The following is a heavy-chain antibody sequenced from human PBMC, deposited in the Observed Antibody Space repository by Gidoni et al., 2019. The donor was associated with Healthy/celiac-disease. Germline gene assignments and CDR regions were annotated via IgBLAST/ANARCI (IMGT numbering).Heavy chain of an antibody. D-gene: IGHD3-10*01. V-gene: IGHV1-18*01. CDR3: ARVWCGDLLWFRELLSAIDGPFDY. Sequence: QVPLVQSGAEVKKPGASAKVSCTASGYTFTSYGISWVRQAPGQGLEWMGWISAYNGNTNYAQKLQGRVTMTTDTSTSTAYMELRSLRSDDTAVYYCARVWCGDLLWFRELLSAIDGPFDYWGQGTLVTVSS. CDR2: ISAYNGNT. CDR1: GYTFTSYG. J-gene: IGHJ4*02.